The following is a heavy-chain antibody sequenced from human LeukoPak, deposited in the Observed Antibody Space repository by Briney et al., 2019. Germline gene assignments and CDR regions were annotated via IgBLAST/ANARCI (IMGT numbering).Heavy chain of an antibody. V-gene: IGHV3-48*04. D-gene: IGHD3-10*02. CDR1: GLTFSSYG. CDR2: ISSSGSTI. Sequence: GGSLRLSCAASGLTFSSYGMNWVRQAPVKGLEWVSYISSSGSTIYYADSVKGRFTISRDNAKNSLYLQMNSLRAEDTAVYYCAELGITMIGGVWGKGTTVTISS. J-gene: IGHJ6*04. CDR3: AELGITMIGGV.